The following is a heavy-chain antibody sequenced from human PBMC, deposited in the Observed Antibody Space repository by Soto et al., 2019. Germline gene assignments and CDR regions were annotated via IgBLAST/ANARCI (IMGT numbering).Heavy chain of an antibody. CDR1: GGSISSGYYH. J-gene: IGHJ4*02. CDR3: ATYAVAAGGTGS. CDR2: IRVSGYT. V-gene: IGHV4-31*03. Sequence: QVQLHESGPGLVEPSQTLSLTCTVSGGSISSGYYHWSWVRQLPGKGLEWIGYIRVSGYTQYNPSLQSRLTISVDASNNQFSLRLTSVTAADTAVYYCATYAVAAGGTGSWGQGTLVTVSS. D-gene: IGHD6-13*01.